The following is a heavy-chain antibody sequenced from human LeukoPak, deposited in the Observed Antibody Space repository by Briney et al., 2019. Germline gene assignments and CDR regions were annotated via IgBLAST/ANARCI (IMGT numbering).Heavy chain of an antibody. J-gene: IGHJ4*02. Sequence: GGSLRLSCAASGFTFSSYAMSWVRQAPGKGLEWVSAISGSGGSTYYADSVGGRFTISRDNSKNTLYLQMNSLRAEDTAVYYCAIYGDLTNLDYWGQGTLVTVSS. V-gene: IGHV3-23*01. CDR2: ISGSGGST. CDR3: AIYGDLTNLDY. D-gene: IGHD4-17*01. CDR1: GFTFSSYA.